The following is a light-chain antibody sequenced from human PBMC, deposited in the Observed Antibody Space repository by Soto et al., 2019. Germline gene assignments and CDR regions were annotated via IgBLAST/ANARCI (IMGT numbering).Light chain of an antibody. CDR1: QSVRSNY. CDR2: GVF. CDR3: QHYDGSPRT. Sequence: ETVLTQSPGTVSLSPGERATLSCTTSQSVRSNYLAWYQQKPGQAPRLLIYGVFSRATGIPDRFSCSGSGTDFTLTISGLEPEDSAVYYCQHYDGSPRTFGQGTKLEI. J-gene: IGKJ2*01. V-gene: IGKV3-20*01.